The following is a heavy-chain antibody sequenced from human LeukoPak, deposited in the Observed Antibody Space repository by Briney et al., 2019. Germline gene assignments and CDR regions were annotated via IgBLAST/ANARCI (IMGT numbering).Heavy chain of an antibody. CDR1: GGSISSSSYY. J-gene: IGHJ4*02. CDR3: ATTPYYGGNRPYYFDY. V-gene: IGHV4-39*07. Sequence: SETLSLTCTVSGGSISSSSYYWGWIRQPPGKGLEWIGSIYYSGSTNYNPSLKSRVTISVDTSKNQFSLKLSSVTAADTAVYYCATTPYYGGNRPYYFDYWGQGTLVTVSS. D-gene: IGHD4-23*01. CDR2: IYYSGST.